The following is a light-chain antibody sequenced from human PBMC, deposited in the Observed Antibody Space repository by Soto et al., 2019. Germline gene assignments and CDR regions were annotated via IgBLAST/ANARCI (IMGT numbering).Light chain of an antibody. J-gene: IGLJ2*01. V-gene: IGLV1-40*01. CDR3: QSYDTSLRGSL. CDR1: SSNIGAGYD. CDR2: ENN. Sequence: QAVVTQPPSVSGAPGQRVTISCTGSSSNIGAGYDVHWYQQFPGTAPKLLIYENNNRPSGVPDRFSGSKSGTSASLAITGLQAEDEADYYCQSYDTSLRGSLFGGGTKLTVL.